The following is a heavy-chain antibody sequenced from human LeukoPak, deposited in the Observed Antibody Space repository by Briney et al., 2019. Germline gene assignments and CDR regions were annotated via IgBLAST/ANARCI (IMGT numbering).Heavy chain of an antibody. CDR1: GHTFNNYW. V-gene: IGHV5-51*01. CDR3: ALTTMVSRYMDV. D-gene: IGHD5-18*01. J-gene: IGHJ6*03. Sequence: GESLKISCKGSGHTFNNYWIAWVRQMPGKGVEWMGIIYPIDSETRYSPSFQGQVTFSADRSINTAYLQWNSLKASDTAMYYCALTTMVSRYMDVWGKGTTVTVSS. CDR2: IYPIDSET.